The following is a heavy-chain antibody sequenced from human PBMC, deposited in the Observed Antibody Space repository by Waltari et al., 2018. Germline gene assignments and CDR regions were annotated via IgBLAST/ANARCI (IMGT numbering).Heavy chain of an antibody. Sequence: EVQLVESGGGLIQPGGSLRLSCAASGFTVSNNYMSWVRQAPGKGLEWVSVIYSGGITYYADSVKGRFTISRDNSKNQFSLKLSSVTAADTAVYYCARSDSSGYYSFGDAFDIWGQGTMVTVSS. CDR2: IYSGGIT. CDR1: GFTVSNNY. V-gene: IGHV3-53*01. D-gene: IGHD3-22*01. CDR3: ARSDSSGYYSFGDAFDI. J-gene: IGHJ3*02.